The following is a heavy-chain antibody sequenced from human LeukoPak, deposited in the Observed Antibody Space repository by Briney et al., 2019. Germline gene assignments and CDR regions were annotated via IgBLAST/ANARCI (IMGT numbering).Heavy chain of an antibody. CDR2: VYPADSDT. Sequence: KPGESLKVSCQGSGHSSSSYWIAWVRQMPGQGLEWIGVVYPADSDTRYSPSFQGQVTISVDKSITTAYLQWNSLKASDGATYYCARPGEPDLIGCIQHWGQGTLVTVSS. CDR1: GHSSSSYW. J-gene: IGHJ1*01. D-gene: IGHD1-14*01. V-gene: IGHV5-51*03. CDR3: ARPGEPDLIGCIQH.